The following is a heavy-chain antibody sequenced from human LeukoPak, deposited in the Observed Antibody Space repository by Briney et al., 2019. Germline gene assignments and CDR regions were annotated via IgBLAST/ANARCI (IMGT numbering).Heavy chain of an antibody. D-gene: IGHD1-1*01. V-gene: IGHV4-59*08. Sequence: PSETLSLTCTVSGVSINKYYWSWIRQPPGKGLEWIGDIYYSGSTDHNPSLKSRVTISVDRSKNQFSLKLSSVTAADTAVYYCARHRSVHYDAFDMWGQGTMVTVSS. CDR2: IYYSGST. CDR1: GVSINKYY. J-gene: IGHJ3*02. CDR3: ARHRSVHYDAFDM.